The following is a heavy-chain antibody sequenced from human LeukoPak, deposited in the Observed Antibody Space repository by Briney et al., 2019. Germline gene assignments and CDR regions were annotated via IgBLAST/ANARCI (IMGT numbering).Heavy chain of an antibody. V-gene: IGHV1-24*01. CDR3: AVASVATITNDFDY. J-gene: IGHJ4*02. Sequence: ASVKVSCKVSGYTLTELSMHWVRQAPGKGLEWMGGFDPEDGGTIYAQKFQGRVTMTEDTSTDTAYMELSSLRSEDTAVYYCAVASVATITNDFDYWGQGTLVTVSS. CDR1: GYTLTELS. CDR2: FDPEDGGT. D-gene: IGHD5-12*01.